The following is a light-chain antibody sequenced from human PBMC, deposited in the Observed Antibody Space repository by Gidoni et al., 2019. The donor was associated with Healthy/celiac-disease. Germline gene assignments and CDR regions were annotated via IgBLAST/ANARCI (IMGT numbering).Light chain of an antibody. J-gene: IGKJ3*01. CDR3: QQRSNWPAFT. CDR2: DAS. Sequence: EIVLTQSPATLSLSPGERATLSCRASQSVSSYLAWYQQKPGQAPRLLIYDASNRVTGIPARFSGSGSGTDFTLTISSLEPEDFAVYYCQQRSNWPAFTFGPXTNVDIK. V-gene: IGKV3-11*01. CDR1: QSVSSY.